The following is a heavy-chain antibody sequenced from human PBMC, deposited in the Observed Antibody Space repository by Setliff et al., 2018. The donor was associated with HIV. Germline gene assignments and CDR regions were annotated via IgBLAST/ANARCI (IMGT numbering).Heavy chain of an antibody. CDR1: GYTFTSYD. CDR2: MNPNSSDT. CDR3: ARDPGYKSTWYGVFDI. J-gene: IGHJ3*02. Sequence: ASVKVSCKASGYTFTSYDINWVRQATGQGLEWMGWMNPNSSDTNYAQKFQGRVTMTRDTSISTAYMELRGLRSDDTAVYYCARDPGYKSTWYGVFDIWGQGTMVTVSS. D-gene: IGHD6-13*01. V-gene: IGHV1-2*02.